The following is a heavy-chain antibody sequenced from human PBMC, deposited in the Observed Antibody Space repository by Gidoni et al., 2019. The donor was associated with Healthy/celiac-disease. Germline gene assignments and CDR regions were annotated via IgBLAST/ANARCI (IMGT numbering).Heavy chain of an antibody. Sequence: QVHLQQWGAGLLKPSETLSLTCAVYGGSFSGYYWSWIRQPPGKGLEWIGEINHSGSTNYNPSLKSRVTISVDTSKNQFSLKLSSVTAADTAVYYCARGRGRVVPAAIRGMDVWGQGTTVTVSS. V-gene: IGHV4-34*01. J-gene: IGHJ6*02. CDR3: ARGRGRVVPAAIRGMDV. CDR2: INHSGST. D-gene: IGHD2-2*01. CDR1: GGSFSGYY.